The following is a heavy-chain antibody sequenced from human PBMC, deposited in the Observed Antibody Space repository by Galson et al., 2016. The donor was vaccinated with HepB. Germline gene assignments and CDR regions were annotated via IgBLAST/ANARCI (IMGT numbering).Heavy chain of an antibody. V-gene: IGHV3-33*01. CDR2: IWYDRNNK. J-gene: IGHJ5*01. CDR3: ASKPPAGTNEVT. D-gene: IGHD6-13*01. CDR1: GFTFNSYG. Sequence: SLRLSCAASGFTFNSYGMHWVRQAPGKGLEWVAIIWYDRNNKYYADSVKGRFTISRDISKNTLYLQMNSLRAEDTAVYYCASKPPAGTNEVTWGHGTLVTVSS.